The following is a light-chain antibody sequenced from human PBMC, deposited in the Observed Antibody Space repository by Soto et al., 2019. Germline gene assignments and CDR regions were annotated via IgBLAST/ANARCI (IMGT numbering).Light chain of an antibody. CDR1: ISDLGTYHF. CDR2: EVS. CDR3: SSYTTSSTRV. Sequence: QSVLTQPASVSGSPGQSITICCTGTISDLGTYHFVSWYQQHPDKAPKLIIYEVSNRPSGVSNRFSGSKSGNTASLTISGLQAEDEAHYYCSSYTTSSTRVFGTGTKLTVL. J-gene: IGLJ1*01. V-gene: IGLV2-14*01.